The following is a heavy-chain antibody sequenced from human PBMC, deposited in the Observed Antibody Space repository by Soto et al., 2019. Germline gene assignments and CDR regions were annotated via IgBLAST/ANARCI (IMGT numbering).Heavy chain of an antibody. J-gene: IGHJ4*02. CDR2: IYYSGST. CDR3: ARHTSLFIGSGSYWPPFDY. CDR1: GGSLSSSSYY. Sequence: PSETLSLTCTVSGGSLSSSSYYWGWIRQPPGKGLEWIGSIYYSGSTYYNPSLKSRVTISVDTSKNQFSLKLSSVTAADTAVYYCARHTSLFIGSGSYWPPFDYWGQGTLVTVSS. D-gene: IGHD3-10*01. V-gene: IGHV4-39*01.